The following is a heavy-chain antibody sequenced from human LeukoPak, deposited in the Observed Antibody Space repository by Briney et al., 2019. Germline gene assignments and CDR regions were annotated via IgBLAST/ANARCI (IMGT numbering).Heavy chain of an antibody. CDR1: GGSISSYY. Sequence: SETLSLTCTVSGGSISSYYWSWIRQPPGKGLEWIGYIYYSGSTNYNPSLKSRVTISVDTSKNQFSLKLSSVTAADTAVYYCARAPKGTIFGVVTQSYYFDYWGQGTLVTVSS. J-gene: IGHJ4*02. CDR2: IYYSGST. D-gene: IGHD3-3*01. CDR3: ARAPKGTIFGVVTQSYYFDY. V-gene: IGHV4-59*01.